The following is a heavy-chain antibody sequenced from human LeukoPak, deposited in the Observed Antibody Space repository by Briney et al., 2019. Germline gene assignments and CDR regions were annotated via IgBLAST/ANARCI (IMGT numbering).Heavy chain of an antibody. D-gene: IGHD6-19*01. V-gene: IGHV4-39*02. CDR2: IYYSGST. CDR1: GGSISSSSYY. CDR3: ARDLARAASIAVAGTNGY. Sequence: SETLSLTCTVSGGSISSSSYYWGWIRQPPGKGLEWIGSIYYSGSTYYNPSLKSRVTISVDASKNQFSLKLSSVTAADTAVYYCARDLARAASIAVAGTNGYWGQGTLVTVSS. J-gene: IGHJ4*02.